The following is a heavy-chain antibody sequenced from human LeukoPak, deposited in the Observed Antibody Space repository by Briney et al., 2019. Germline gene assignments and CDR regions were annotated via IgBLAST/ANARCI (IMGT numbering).Heavy chain of an antibody. CDR1: GYTFTSYA. CDR3: ARGVGARADLDY. D-gene: IGHD1-26*01. J-gene: IGHJ4*02. Sequence: ASVKVSCKASGYTFTSYAMHWVRQAPGQRLEWMGWINAGNGNTKYSQKFQGRVTITRDTSASTVYMELSSLRSEDTAVYHCARGVGARADLDYWGQGTLVTVSS. CDR2: INAGNGNT. V-gene: IGHV1-3*01.